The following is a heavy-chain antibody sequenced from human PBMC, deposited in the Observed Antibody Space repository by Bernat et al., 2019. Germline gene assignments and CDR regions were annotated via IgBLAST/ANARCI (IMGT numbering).Heavy chain of an antibody. CDR2: ISFDGNTK. Sequence: QVQLVESGGGVVQPGGSLRLSCAASGFTLTKYGMHWVRQAPGKGLEWVAMISFDGNTKYYADSVKGRSTMSRDNSENTLYLQMNSLRAEDTALYYCAKDLSGRYCTTTSCYVADYWGQGALVTVSS. V-gene: IGHV3-30*18. CDR1: GFTLTKYG. J-gene: IGHJ4*02. CDR3: AKDLSGRYCTTTSCYVADY. D-gene: IGHD2-2*01.